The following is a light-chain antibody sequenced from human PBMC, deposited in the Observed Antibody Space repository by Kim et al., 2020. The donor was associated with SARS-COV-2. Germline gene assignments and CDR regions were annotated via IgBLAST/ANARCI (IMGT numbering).Light chain of an antibody. CDR2: DVS. Sequence: QSALTQPASVSGSPGQSSTISCTGTSSDVGGYIHVSWYQQHPGKAPKLIIYDVSKRPSGASDRFSGSKSANTASLTISGLQAEDEAEYYCSSFTTIGTWVFGGGTKLTVL. J-gene: IGLJ3*02. CDR3: SSFTTIGTWV. CDR1: SSDVGGYIH. V-gene: IGLV2-14*01.